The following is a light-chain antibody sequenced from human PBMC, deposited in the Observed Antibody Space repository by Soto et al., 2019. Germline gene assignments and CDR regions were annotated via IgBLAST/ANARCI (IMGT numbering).Light chain of an antibody. Sequence: EIVMTQSPATLSVSPGERATLSCRASQSVSSNLAWYQQKPGQAPRLLIYGASTRATGIPARFSGSGSATEFTLTIRSLQPEDFAVYYCQQYNNWPRTFGQGTKLELK. CDR1: QSVSSN. CDR3: QQYNNWPRT. J-gene: IGKJ2*01. CDR2: GAS. V-gene: IGKV3-15*01.